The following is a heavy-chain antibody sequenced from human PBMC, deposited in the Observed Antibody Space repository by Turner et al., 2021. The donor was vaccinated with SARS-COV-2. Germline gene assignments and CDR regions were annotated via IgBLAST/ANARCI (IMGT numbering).Heavy chain of an antibody. Sequence: EVQLLESGGGLVQPGGSLRLALAASGFPCRSYAMSWVRQGTGKGLEWVSAISGSGGSTYYADSVKGRFTISRDNSKNTLYLQMNSLRAEDTAVYYCAKGPDIVATIWGTLFSGTFDYWGQGTLVTVSS. CDR2: ISGSGGST. D-gene: IGHD5-12*01. J-gene: IGHJ4*02. V-gene: IGHV3-23*01. CDR3: AKGPDIVATIWGTLFSGTFDY. CDR1: GFPCRSYA.